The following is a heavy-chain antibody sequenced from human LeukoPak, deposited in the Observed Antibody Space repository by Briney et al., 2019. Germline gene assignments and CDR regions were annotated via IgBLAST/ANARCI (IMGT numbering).Heavy chain of an antibody. J-gene: IGHJ5*02. V-gene: IGHV1-2*02. CDR3: ATNILVRDIINWFDP. D-gene: IGHD3-10*01. CDR1: GYTFINYG. CDR2: IKPNSGDA. Sequence: ASVKVSCKASGYTFINYGITWVRQAPGQGLEWMGWIKPNSGDARSAQKFQGRVTMTRDTSISTAYMELSSLRYDDTAVYYCATNILVRDIINWFDPWGQGTLVTVSS.